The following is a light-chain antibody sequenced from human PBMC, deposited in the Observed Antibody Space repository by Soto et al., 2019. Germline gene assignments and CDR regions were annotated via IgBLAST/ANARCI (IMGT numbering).Light chain of an antibody. Sequence: QSVLTQPPSVSGSPGQSVTISCTGTSSDVGSYNGVSWYQQPPGTAPKFMIYEVSNRPSWVPDRFSGSKSGNTASLTISGLQAEDEADYYCSSYTTSSTYVFGTGTKLTVL. V-gene: IGLV2-18*02. CDR2: EVS. CDR3: SSYTTSSTYV. J-gene: IGLJ1*01. CDR1: SSDVGSYNG.